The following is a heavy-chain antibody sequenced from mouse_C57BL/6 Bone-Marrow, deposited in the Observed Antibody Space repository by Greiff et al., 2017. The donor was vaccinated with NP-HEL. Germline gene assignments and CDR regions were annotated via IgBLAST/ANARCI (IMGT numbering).Heavy chain of an antibody. Sequence: VQLQQSGAELVMPGASVKLSCKASGYTFTSYWTHWVKQRPGQGLEWIGEIDPSDSYTNYNQKFKGKSTLTVDKSSSTAYMQLSSLTSEDSAVYYCARWDYGSNFDYWGQGTTLTVSS. CDR3: ARWDYGSNFDY. CDR2: IDPSDSYT. V-gene: IGHV1-69*01. D-gene: IGHD1-1*01. CDR1: GYTFTSYW. J-gene: IGHJ2*01.